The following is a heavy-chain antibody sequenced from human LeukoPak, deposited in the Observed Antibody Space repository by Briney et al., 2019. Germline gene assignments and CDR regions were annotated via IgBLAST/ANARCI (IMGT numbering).Heavy chain of an antibody. J-gene: IGHJ4*02. Sequence: PGGSLRLSCAASGFTFSNAWMSWVRQAPGKGLEWVGRIKSKTDGGTTDYAAPVKGRFTISRDDSKNTLYLQMNSLKTEDTAVYYCTTDYLSLLWFGELFGVFDYWGQGTLVTASS. CDR1: GFTFSNAW. D-gene: IGHD3-10*01. CDR3: TTDYLSLLWFGELFGVFDY. CDR2: IKSKTDGGTT. V-gene: IGHV3-15*01.